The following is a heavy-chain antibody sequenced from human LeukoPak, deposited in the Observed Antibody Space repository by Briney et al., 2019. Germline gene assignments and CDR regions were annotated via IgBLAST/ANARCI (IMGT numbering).Heavy chain of an antibody. CDR3: ASAGVPAAIFYYYYMDI. J-gene: IGHJ6*03. V-gene: IGHV1-69*02. D-gene: IGHD2-2*02. CDR2: IIPILGIA. Sequence: SVKVSCKASGGTFSSYTISWVRQAPGQGLEWMGRIIPILGIANYAQKFQGRVTITADKSTSTAYMELSSLRSEDTAVYYFASAGVPAAIFYYYYMDIWGKGNPVTVSS. CDR1: GGTFSSYT.